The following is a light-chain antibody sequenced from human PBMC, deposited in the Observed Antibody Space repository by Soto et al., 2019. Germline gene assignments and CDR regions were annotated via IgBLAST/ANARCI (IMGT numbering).Light chain of an antibody. V-gene: IGLV1-44*01. J-gene: IGLJ1*01. CDR1: SSNIGSNT. CDR2: SNN. Sequence: QSVLAQPPSASGTPGQSVTISCSGSSSNIGSNTVNWYQQLPGTAPKLLIYSNNQRPSGVPDRFSGSKSGTSASLAISGLQSEDEADYYCAAWDDSLNGYVFGTGTKVTV. CDR3: AAWDDSLNGYV.